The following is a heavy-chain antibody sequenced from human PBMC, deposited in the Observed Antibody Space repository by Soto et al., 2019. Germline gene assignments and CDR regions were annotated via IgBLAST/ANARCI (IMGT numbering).Heavy chain of an antibody. CDR2: IWYDGSNK. J-gene: IGHJ6*01. Sequence: GGSLRLSCAASGFTFSSYGMHWVRQAPGKGLEWVAVIWYDGSNKYYADSVKGRFTISRDNSKNTLYLQMNSLRAEDTAVYYCASSNYDFWSGYYHGMDVWGKGPRSPSPQ. V-gene: IGHV3-33*01. CDR1: GFTFSSYG. CDR3: ASSNYDFWSGYYHGMDV. D-gene: IGHD3-3*01.